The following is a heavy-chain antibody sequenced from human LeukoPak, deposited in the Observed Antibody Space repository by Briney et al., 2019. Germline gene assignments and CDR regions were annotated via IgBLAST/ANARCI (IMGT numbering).Heavy chain of an antibody. D-gene: IGHD3-16*01. J-gene: IGHJ4*02. V-gene: IGHV1-2*02. Sequence: ASVKVSCKASGYTFTGYYMHWVRQAPGQGLEWMGWINPNSGGTNYAQKFQGRVTMTRDTSISTAYMELSRLRSDDTAVYYCARDFIRRNWGSIWYQPHFDYWGQGTLVTVSS. CDR2: INPNSGGT. CDR3: ARDFIRRNWGSIWYQPHFDY. CDR1: GYTFTGYY.